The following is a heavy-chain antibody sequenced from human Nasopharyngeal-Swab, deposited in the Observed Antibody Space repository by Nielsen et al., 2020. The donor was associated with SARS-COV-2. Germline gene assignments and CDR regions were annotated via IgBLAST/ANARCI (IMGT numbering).Heavy chain of an antibody. D-gene: IGHD3-10*01. V-gene: IGHV1-46*01. CDR2: INPSGGGT. CDR3: ARMMYFHGYYAMDV. Sequence: ASVKVSCKASGYTFTTYYIHWVRQAPGQGLEWMGIINPSGGGTNYAQKFKGRATMTGDTSTGTVYMELTSLTSEDTAAYYCARMMYFHGYYAMDVWGQGTTVTVSS. J-gene: IGHJ6*02. CDR1: GYTFTTYY.